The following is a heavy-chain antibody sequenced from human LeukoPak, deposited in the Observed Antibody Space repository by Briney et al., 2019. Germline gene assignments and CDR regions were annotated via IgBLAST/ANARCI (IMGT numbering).Heavy chain of an antibody. CDR2: IYYSGST. D-gene: IGHD3-16*01. V-gene: IGHV4-59*01. CDR3: ARAGPYREYFQH. CDR1: GGSISSYY. J-gene: IGHJ1*01. Sequence: SETLSLTCTVSGGSISSYYWSWIRQPPGKGLEWIGYIYYSGSTNYNPSLKSRVTISVDTSKNQFSLKLSSVTAADTAVYYCARAGPYREYFQHWGQGTLVTVSS.